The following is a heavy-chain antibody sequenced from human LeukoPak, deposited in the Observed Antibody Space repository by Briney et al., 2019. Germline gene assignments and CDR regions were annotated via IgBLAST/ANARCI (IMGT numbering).Heavy chain of an antibody. D-gene: IGHD1-1*01. Sequence: GGSLRLSCSASGFTFTGHVMHWVRQAPGKGLQYVSGISMNVQTTYYAGSVKGRFTISRDSSKNTVYLQMNSLTAEDTAVYCCVREGLERRTNFDYWGQGTLVSVSS. J-gene: IGHJ4*02. V-gene: IGHV3-64D*06. CDR3: VREGLERRTNFDY. CDR1: GFTFTGHV. CDR2: ISMNVQTT.